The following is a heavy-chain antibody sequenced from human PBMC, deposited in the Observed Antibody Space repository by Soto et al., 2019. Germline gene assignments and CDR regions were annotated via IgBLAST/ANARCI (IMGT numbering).Heavy chain of an antibody. CDR1: GGTFSSYG. J-gene: IGHJ4*02. D-gene: IGHD6-13*01. V-gene: IGHV3-23*01. CDR3: AKVSGQQLGYFDY. Sequence: GGPMRLSYAASGGTFSSYGMSWVRQAPGKGLEWVSAISGSGGSTYYADSVKGRFTISRDNSKNTLYLQMNSLRAEDTAVYYCAKVSGQQLGYFDYWGQGTLVTVSS. CDR2: ISGSGGST.